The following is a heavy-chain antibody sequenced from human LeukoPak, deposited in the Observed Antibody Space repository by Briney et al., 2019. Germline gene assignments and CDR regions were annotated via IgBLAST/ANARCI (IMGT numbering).Heavy chain of an antibody. V-gene: IGHV4-59*08. CDR1: GGSISSYY. J-gene: IGHJ2*01. Sequence: PSETLSLTCTVSGGSISSYYWSWIRQPPGKGLEWIGYIYYSGSTNYNPSLKSRVTISVDTSKNQFSLKLSSVTAADTAVYYCARSHYGDPYWYFDLWGRGTLVTVSS. D-gene: IGHD4-17*01. CDR2: IYYSGST. CDR3: ARSHYGDPYWYFDL.